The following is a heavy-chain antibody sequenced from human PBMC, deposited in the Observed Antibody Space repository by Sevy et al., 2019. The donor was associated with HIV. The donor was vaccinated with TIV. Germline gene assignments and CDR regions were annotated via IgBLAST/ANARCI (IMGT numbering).Heavy chain of an antibody. D-gene: IGHD4-17*01. CDR2: ISGPGALT. CDR1: GFTFRNYA. J-gene: IGHJ3*02. Sequence: GGSLRLSCAASGFTFRNYAMSYVRQTPGKGLEWVSSISGPGALTYDADSVKGRFTISRDNSKNTLFLQMNSLRAEDTALYYCARGDEPATDYADYVPNAFDIWGQGTMVTVSS. CDR3: ARGDEPATDYADYVPNAFDI. V-gene: IGHV3-23*01.